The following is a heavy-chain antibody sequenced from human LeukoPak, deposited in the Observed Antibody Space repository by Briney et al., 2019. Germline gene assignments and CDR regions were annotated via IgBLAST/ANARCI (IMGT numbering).Heavy chain of an antibody. J-gene: IGHJ3*01. CDR3: ARDQGATIFGVVIMGAFDF. Sequence: GASVKVSCKASGGTFSSYTISWVRQAPGQGLEWMGRIIPILGIANYAQKFQGRVTITADKSTSTAYMELSSLRSEDTAVYYCARDQGATIFGVVIMGAFDFWGQGTMVTVSS. CDR1: GGTFSSYT. D-gene: IGHD3-3*01. V-gene: IGHV1-69*04. CDR2: IIPILGIA.